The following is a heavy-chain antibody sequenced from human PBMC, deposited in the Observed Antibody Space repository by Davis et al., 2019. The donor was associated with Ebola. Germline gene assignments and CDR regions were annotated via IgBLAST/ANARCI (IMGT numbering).Heavy chain of an antibody. CDR2: ISYSGST. D-gene: IGHD1-26*01. CDR3: ARMGTGSYFDYYYGMDV. V-gene: IGHV4-28*01. Sequence: MPSETLYLTCAVSGYSISSNYWWGWIRQPPGKGLEWIGCISYSGSTYYNPSLKSRVTMSVDTSKNQFSLKLSSVTAVDTAVYYCARMGTGSYFDYYYGMDVWGQGTTVTVSS. CDR1: GYSISSNYW. J-gene: IGHJ6*02.